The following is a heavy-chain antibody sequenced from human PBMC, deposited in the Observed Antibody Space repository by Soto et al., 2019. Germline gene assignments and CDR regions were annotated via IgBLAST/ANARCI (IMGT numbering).Heavy chain of an antibody. Sequence: PSQTLSLTCXISGDSVSSNSAAWNWIRQSPSRGLEWLGRTYYRSKWYYGYAVSVRSRIAINPDTSKNQFSLQLNSVTPEDTAVYYCARGRRHSSNWYGANPNWFDPWGQGTLVTVSS. J-gene: IGHJ5*02. V-gene: IGHV6-1*01. CDR1: GDSVSSNSAA. CDR2: TYYRSKWYY. D-gene: IGHD6-13*01. CDR3: ARGRRHSSNWYGANPNWFDP.